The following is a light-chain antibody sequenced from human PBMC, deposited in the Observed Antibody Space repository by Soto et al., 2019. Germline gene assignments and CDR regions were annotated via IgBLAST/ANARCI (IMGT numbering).Light chain of an antibody. CDR2: DIS. V-gene: IGKV3-15*01. Sequence: VELKQSPASLSVYPEERATLTCRASQTVSRNLAWYQQRPGQAPRILIYDISNRAAGVPARFSGSGSETEFTLTIWSLQSEDFAVYFCQQYNNWPSFGQGTRLEI. CDR1: QTVSRN. J-gene: IGKJ5*01. CDR3: QQYNNWPS.